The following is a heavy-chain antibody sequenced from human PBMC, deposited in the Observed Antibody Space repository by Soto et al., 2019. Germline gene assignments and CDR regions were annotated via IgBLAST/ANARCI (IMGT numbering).Heavy chain of an antibody. CDR1: GQSFKKTG. CDR3: VVCPGIHAGGTCLDF. CDR2: IDTGNGDT. D-gene: IGHD2-15*01. V-gene: IGHV1-18*04. J-gene: IGHJ4*02. Sequence: QIQVLQSGPEVRKPGTSVKVSCKASGQSFKKTGFTWVRQSLGQGLEWMGWIDTGNGDTKYAQKSRGRVTLTTDTTTRTAYMDMRSLSADDTAVYFCVVCPGIHAGGTCLDFWGQGTLVTVSS.